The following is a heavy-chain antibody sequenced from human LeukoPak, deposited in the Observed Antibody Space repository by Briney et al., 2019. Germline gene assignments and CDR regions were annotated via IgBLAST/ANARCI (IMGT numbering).Heavy chain of an antibody. CDR2: ISGRGDTT. J-gene: IGHJ6*02. V-gene: IGHV3-23*01. D-gene: IGHD6-13*01. Sequence: GGSLRLSCAASGFTFTSYALTWVRQAPGKGLEWVSVISGRGDTTYHADSVKGRFTISRDNSKNTLFLQMNSLRAEDTAVYYSAKDRSSSWPHYYYGLDVWGQGTTVTVSS. CDR1: GFTFTSYA. CDR3: AKDRSSSWPHYYYGLDV.